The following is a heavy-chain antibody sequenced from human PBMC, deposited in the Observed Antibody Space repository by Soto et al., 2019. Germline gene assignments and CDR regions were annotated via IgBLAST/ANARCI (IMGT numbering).Heavy chain of an antibody. J-gene: IGHJ6*02. CDR3: ASDQRATSPYYGMEV. CDR2: ISAYNGNT. Sequence: ASVKVSXKASGYTFTSYGISWVRQAPGQGLEWMGCISAYNGNTNYAQKLQGRVTMTTDTSTSTAYMDLSSLRFDDTGVHYCASDQRATSPYYGMEVWGQGTTVSVS. V-gene: IGHV1-18*01. CDR1: GYTFTSYG. D-gene: IGHD1-26*01.